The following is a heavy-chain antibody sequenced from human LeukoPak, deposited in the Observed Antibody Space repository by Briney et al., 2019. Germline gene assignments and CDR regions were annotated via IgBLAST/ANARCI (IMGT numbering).Heavy chain of an antibody. CDR2: ISGSGGST. CDR1: GFTFNSYA. J-gene: IGHJ6*02. D-gene: IGHD5-18*01. CDR3: AKGYNYYYYYGMDV. Sequence: GGSLRLSCAASGFTFNSYAMNWVRQAPGKGLEWISGISGSGGSTYYADSVKGRFTISRDNSKNTLYLQMNSLRAEDTAVYYCAKGYNYYYYYGMDVWGQGTTVTVSS. V-gene: IGHV3-23*01.